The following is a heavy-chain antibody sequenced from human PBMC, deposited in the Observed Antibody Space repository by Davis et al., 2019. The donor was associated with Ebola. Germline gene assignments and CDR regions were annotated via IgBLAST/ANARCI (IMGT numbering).Heavy chain of an antibody. CDR3: ARDSADDILTGYYNWGWFDP. J-gene: IGHJ5*02. Sequence: ASVKVSCKASGDTSNIYKIHWVRQAPGQGLEWMGWISAYNGNTNYAQKLQGRVTMTTDTSTSTAYMELRSLRSDDTAVYYCARDSADDILTGYYNWGWFDPWGQGTLVTVSS. CDR1: GDTSNIYK. CDR2: ISAYNGNT. V-gene: IGHV1-18*01. D-gene: IGHD3-9*01.